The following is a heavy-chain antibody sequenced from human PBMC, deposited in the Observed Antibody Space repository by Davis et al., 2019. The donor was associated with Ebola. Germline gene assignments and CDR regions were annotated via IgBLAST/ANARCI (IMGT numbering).Heavy chain of an antibody. CDR2: ISGSGGST. J-gene: IGHJ4*02. V-gene: IGHV3-23*01. CDR1: GFTFSSYS. CDR3: ARVGLRFLEWLSFDY. D-gene: IGHD3-3*01. Sequence: PGGSLRPSCAASGFTFSSYSMSWVRQAPGKGLEWVSAISGSGGSTYYADSVKGRFTISRHNSKNTLYLQMNSLRAEDTAVYYCARVGLRFLEWLSFDYWGQGTLVTVSS.